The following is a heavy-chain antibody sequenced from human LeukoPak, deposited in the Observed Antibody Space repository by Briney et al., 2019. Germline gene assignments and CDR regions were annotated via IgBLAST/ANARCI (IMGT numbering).Heavy chain of an antibody. J-gene: IGHJ6*02. D-gene: IGHD1-26*01. CDR2: LSFDVTNR. CDR1: GFTFRDYA. Sequence: PGRSLRLSCAASGFTFRDYAMHWVRQAPGKGLEWVAVLSFDVTNRNYVDSVKGRFTISRDTYKNTLYLQMNRLRPEDTAVYYCARDSGSFLSRAAYHSYGMDVWGQGTTVTVSS. CDR3: ARDSGSFLSRAAYHSYGMDV. V-gene: IGHV3-30-3*01.